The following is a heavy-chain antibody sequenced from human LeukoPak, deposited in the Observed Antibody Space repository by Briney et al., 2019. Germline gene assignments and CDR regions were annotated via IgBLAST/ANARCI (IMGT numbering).Heavy chain of an antibody. Sequence: SETLSLTCTVSGGSISSGDYYWSWIRQPPGKGLEYIGYIYYSGSTNYNPSLKSRVTISVDTSKNHFSLKLYSVTAADTAVYYCARLDEWFDPWGQGTLVTVSS. CDR3: ARLDEWFDP. CDR2: IYYSGST. J-gene: IGHJ5*02. CDR1: GGSISSGDYY. V-gene: IGHV4-61*08. D-gene: IGHD1-1*01.